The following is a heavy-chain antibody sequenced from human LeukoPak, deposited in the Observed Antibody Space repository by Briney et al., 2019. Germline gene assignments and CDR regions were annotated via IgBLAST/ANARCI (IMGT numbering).Heavy chain of an antibody. CDR2: IYPGDSDT. CDR1: GYSFTAYW. J-gene: IGHJ4*02. V-gene: IGHV5-51*01. Sequence: GESLKISCKGSGYSFTAYWISWVRQMPGNGLEWMGIIYPGDSDTTYSPSFQGQVTISADESFSTAYLQWSSLKASDTAIYYCARHESLIRGVIDHWGQGTLVTVSS. D-gene: IGHD3-10*01. CDR3: ARHESLIRGVIDH.